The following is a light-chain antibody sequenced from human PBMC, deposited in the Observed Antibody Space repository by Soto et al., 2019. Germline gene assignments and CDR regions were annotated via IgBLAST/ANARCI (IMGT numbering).Light chain of an antibody. V-gene: IGKV3-11*01. J-gene: IGKJ5*01. CDR2: DAS. CDR1: QSVTNK. Sequence: EMLMTQSPASLSVSPGEKVSLSCWASQSVTNKLAWYQQRPGQPPRLLLYDASTRATGVPATFSGSGSGTDFTLTISSLEPEDFAVYYCQHRSIWPVSFGQGTRLEIK. CDR3: QHRSIWPVS.